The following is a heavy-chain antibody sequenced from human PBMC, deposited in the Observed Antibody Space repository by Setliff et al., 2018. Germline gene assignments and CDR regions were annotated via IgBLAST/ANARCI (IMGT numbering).Heavy chain of an antibody. D-gene: IGHD1-1*01. CDR3: RQAVVGRDVFDV. Sequence: SETLSLTCAVYGGSFNVYFWSWIRQPPGKGLEWIGEVNRYGSGDYNPSLESRVTISVDTSKKEFSLTLTSVTAADTALYYCRQAVVGRDVFDVWGQGTMVTVSS. CDR2: VNRYGSG. J-gene: IGHJ3*01. V-gene: IGHV4-34*01. CDR1: GGSFNVYF.